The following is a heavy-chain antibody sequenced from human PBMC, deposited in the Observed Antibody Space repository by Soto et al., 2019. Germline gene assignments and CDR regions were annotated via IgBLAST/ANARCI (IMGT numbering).Heavy chain of an antibody. CDR3: ASPGCSTSCHYYYYMDV. CDR1: GGSISSSSYY. V-gene: IGHV4-39*01. Sequence: QLQLQESGPGLVKPSETLSLTCTVSGGSISSSSYYWGWIRQPPGKGLEWIGSIYYSGSTYYNPSLKSRVTISVDTSKNQFSLKLSSVTAADTAVYYCASPGCSTSCHYYYYMDVWGKGTTVTVSS. J-gene: IGHJ6*03. CDR2: IYYSGST. D-gene: IGHD2-2*01.